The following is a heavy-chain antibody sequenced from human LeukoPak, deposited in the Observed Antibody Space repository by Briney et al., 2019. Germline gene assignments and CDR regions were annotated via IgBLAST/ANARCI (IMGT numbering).Heavy chain of an antibody. CDR3: ASVYCGGDCYHPHAPIDY. V-gene: IGHV1-3*01. D-gene: IGHD2-21*02. J-gene: IGHJ4*02. CDR2: INAGNGNT. CDR1: GYTFTSYA. Sequence: ASVKVSCKASGYTFTSYAMHWVRQAPGQRLEWMGWINAGNGNTKYSQKFHGRVTITRDTSASTAYMELSSLRSEDTAVYYCASVYCGGDCYHPHAPIDYWGQGTLVTVSS.